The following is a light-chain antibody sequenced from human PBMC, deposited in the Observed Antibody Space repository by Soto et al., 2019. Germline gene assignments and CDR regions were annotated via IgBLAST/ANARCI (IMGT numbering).Light chain of an antibody. Sequence: EIVLTQSPGTLSLSPGERATLSCRASQSVSSSYLAWYQQKPGQAPRLLIYGASNTATGIPDRFSGSGSGTDFTLTISRLEPEDFAVYYCQQYGSSPRVSLGGGTKVEIK. J-gene: IGKJ4*01. V-gene: IGKV3-20*01. CDR3: QQYGSSPRVS. CDR1: QSVSSSY. CDR2: GAS.